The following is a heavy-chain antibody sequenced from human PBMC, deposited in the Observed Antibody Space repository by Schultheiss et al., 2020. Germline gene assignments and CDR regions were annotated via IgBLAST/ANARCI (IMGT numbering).Heavy chain of an antibody. CDR1: GFTFSSYA. J-gene: IGHJ5*02. V-gene: IGHV3-30*03. CDR3: ARTYDFWSGYTPHNWFDP. CDR2: ISYDGRNK. D-gene: IGHD3-3*01. Sequence: GESLKISCAASGFTFSSYAMSWVRQAPGKGLEWVAVISYDGRNKYYADSVKGRFTISRDNSKNTLYLQMNSLRAEDTAVYYCARTYDFWSGYTPHNWFDPWGQGTLVTVSS.